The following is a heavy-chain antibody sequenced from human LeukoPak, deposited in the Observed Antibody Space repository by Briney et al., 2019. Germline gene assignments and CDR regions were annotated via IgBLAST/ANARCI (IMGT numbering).Heavy chain of an antibody. CDR3: ARRSVSGSPDAFDI. Sequence: ASVKVSCKASGYTFTGYYMHWVRQAPGQGLEWMGWINPNSGGTNYAQKFQGRVTMTRDTSISTAYMELRRLRSDDTAVYYCARRSVSGSPDAFDIWGQGTMVTVSS. D-gene: IGHD1-26*01. CDR1: GYTFTGYY. J-gene: IGHJ3*02. CDR2: INPNSGGT. V-gene: IGHV1-2*02.